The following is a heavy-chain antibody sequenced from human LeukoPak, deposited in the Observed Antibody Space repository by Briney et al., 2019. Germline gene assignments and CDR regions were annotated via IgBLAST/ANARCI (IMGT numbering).Heavy chain of an antibody. CDR2: IYSGGST. V-gene: IGHV3-66*01. J-gene: IGHJ4*02. CDR1: GFTFSSYS. D-gene: IGHD1-1*01. CDR3: ARASRGAGTTS. Sequence: GGSLRLSCAASGFTFSSYSMNWVRQAPGKGLEWVSVIYSGGSTYYADSVKGRFTISRDNSKNTLYLQMNSLRAEDTAVYYCARASRGAGTTSWGQGTLVTVSS.